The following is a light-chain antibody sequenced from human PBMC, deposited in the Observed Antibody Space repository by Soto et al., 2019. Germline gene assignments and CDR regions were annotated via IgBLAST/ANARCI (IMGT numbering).Light chain of an antibody. CDR1: QSVSSY. J-gene: IGKJ2*01. V-gene: IGKV3-11*01. CDR3: PPRVYT. Sequence: EIVLTQSPATLSLSPGERATLSCRASQSVSSYLAWYQQKPGQAPRLLIYDTSNRATGIPARFSGSGSGTDFTLTISSLEPEDFAVYYCPPRVYTFGQGTKLEIK. CDR2: DTS.